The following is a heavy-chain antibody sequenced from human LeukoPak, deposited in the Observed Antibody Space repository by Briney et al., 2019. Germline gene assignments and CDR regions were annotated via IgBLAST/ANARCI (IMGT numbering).Heavy chain of an antibody. D-gene: IGHD6-6*01. CDR2: ISGSGGST. J-gene: IGHJ6*03. Sequence: PGGSLRLSCAASGFTFSSYWMHWVRQAPGKGLEWVSAISGSGGSTYYADSVKGRFTISRDNSKNTLYLQMNSLRAEDSAVYYCAKGIGLSSSSSRDYYYYMDVWGKGTTVTVSS. CDR3: AKGIGLSSSSSRDYYYYMDV. V-gene: IGHV3-23*01. CDR1: GFTFSSYW.